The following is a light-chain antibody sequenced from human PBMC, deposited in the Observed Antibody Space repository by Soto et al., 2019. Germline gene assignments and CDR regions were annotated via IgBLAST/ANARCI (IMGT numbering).Light chain of an antibody. Sequence: MTQSPLSLPVTPGEPASISWRSSQSLLHSNGYNYLNWYQQKPGKAPKLLIYAASSLQSGVPSRFSGSGSGTDFTLTISSLQPEDFATYYCQQSYSTPPNTFGQGTRLEIK. CDR2: AAS. CDR1: QSLLHSNGYNY. V-gene: IGKV1-39*01. CDR3: QQSYSTPPNT. J-gene: IGKJ5*01.